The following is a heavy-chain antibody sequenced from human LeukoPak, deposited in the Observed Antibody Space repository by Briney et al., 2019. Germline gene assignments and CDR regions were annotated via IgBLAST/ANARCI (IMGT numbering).Heavy chain of an antibody. V-gene: IGHV4-61*02. Sequence: SETLSLTCTVSGGSISSGSYYWSWIRQPAGKGLEWIGRIYTSGSTNYNPSLKSRVTMSVDTSKNQFSLKLSSVTAADTAVYYCARDETYGGNSGELHYWGQGTLVTVSS. CDR2: IYTSGST. D-gene: IGHD4-23*01. J-gene: IGHJ4*02. CDR3: ARDETYGGNSGELHY. CDR1: GGSISSGSYY.